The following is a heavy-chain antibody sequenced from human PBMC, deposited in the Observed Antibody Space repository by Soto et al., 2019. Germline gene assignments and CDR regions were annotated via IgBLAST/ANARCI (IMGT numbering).Heavy chain of an antibody. J-gene: IGHJ5*02. Sequence: SETLSLTCTVSGGSMSSYYWSWIRQPPGKGLEWIGYIYYSGTTNYNPSLKSRVTMSIDTSKNQFSLELSSVTAADTAVYYCARGYYGRNGYSNPFDPWGQGTLVTVSS. CDR1: GGSMSSYY. CDR2: IYYSGTT. D-gene: IGHD3-22*01. V-gene: IGHV4-59*01. CDR3: ARGYYGRNGYSNPFDP.